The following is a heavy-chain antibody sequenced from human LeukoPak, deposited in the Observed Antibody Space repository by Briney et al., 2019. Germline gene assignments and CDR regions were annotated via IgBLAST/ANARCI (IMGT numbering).Heavy chain of an antibody. D-gene: IGHD2-15*01. CDR2: IIPILGIA. V-gene: IGHV1-69*04. CDR1: GGTFSSYA. J-gene: IGHJ4*02. CDR3: ARDVGGTYCSGGSCYSRLFDY. Sequence: GSSVKVSCKASGGTFSSYAISWVRQAPGQGLEWMGRIIPILGIANYAQKFQGRVTITADKSTSTAYMELSSLRSEDTAVYYCARDVGGTYCSGGSCYSRLFDYRGQGTLVTVSS.